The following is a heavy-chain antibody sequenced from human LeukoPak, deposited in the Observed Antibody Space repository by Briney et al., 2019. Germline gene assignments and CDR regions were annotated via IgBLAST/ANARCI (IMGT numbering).Heavy chain of an antibody. CDR3: ARIAVAGGVSWFDP. J-gene: IGHJ5*02. CDR2: IYYSGST. D-gene: IGHD6-19*01. CDR1: GGSISSSSYY. V-gene: IGHV4-39*01. Sequence: SEALSLTCTVSGGSISSSSYYWGWIRQPPGKGLEWIGSIYYSGSTYYNPSLKSRVTISVDTSKNQFSLKLSSVTAADTAVYYCARIAVAGGVSWFDPWGQGTLVTVSS.